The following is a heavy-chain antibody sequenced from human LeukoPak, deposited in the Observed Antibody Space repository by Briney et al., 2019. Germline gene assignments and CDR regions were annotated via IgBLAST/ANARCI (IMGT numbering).Heavy chain of an antibody. CDR1: GFTVSKNY. D-gene: IGHD5-12*01. V-gene: IGHV3-53*01. CDR3: ARDSDSGYGPFAS. CDR2: IHSGGTT. Sequence: PGGSLKLSCATSGFTVSKNYMSWVRQAPGKGLEWVSVIHSGGTTNYADSVKGRFTISRDNSKTTVYLHMNSLRAEDPAVYYCARDSDSGYGPFASWGQGTLVTVSS. J-gene: IGHJ4*02.